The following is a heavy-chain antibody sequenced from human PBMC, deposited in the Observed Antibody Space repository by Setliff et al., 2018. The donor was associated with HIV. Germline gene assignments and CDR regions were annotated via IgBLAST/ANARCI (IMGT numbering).Heavy chain of an antibody. CDR3: VKMALAGTYLDY. V-gene: IGHV1-3*01. J-gene: IGHJ4*02. D-gene: IGHD6-19*01. CDR1: GYTFSDHA. CDR2: IYPDSGET. Sequence: ASVKVSCKASGYTFSDHAIHWVRQAPGQRPEWMGWIYPDSGETKYSEKIQGRVTITRDSSATTSYMELGSLKSEDTAIYYCVKMALAGTYLDYWGQGTLVTVSS.